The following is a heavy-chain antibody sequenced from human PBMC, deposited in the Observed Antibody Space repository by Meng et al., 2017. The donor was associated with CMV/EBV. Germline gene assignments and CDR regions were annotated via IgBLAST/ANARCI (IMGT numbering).Heavy chain of an antibody. CDR2: ISSGGSYI. J-gene: IGHJ6*02. CDR3: AREYSSGWRRYYYYGMDV. V-gene: IGHV3-21*01. CDR1: GFTFSSYS. Sequence: GESLKISCAASGFTFSSYSMNWVRQAPGKGLEWVSSISSGGSYIYYADSVKGRFTISRDNAKNSLYLQMNSLRAEDTAVYYCAREYSSGWRRYYYYGMDVWGQGTTVTVSS. D-gene: IGHD6-19*01.